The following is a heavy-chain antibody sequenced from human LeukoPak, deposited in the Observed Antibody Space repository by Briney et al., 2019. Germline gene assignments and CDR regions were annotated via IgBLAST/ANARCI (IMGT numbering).Heavy chain of an antibody. D-gene: IGHD3-10*01. CDR1: GFTFDDYA. J-gene: IGHJ4*02. Sequence: GGSLRLSCAASGFTFDDYAMHWVRQAPGKGLEWVSGISWNSGSIGYADSVKGRFTISRDNAKNSLYLQMNSLRAEDTALYYCAKDVGESRFYFDYWGQGTLATVSS. V-gene: IGHV3-9*01. CDR2: ISWNSGSI. CDR3: AKDVGESRFYFDY.